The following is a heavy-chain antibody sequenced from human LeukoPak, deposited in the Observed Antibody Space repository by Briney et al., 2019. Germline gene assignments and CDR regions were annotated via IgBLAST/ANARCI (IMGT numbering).Heavy chain of an antibody. V-gene: IGHV1-18*01. J-gene: IGHJ4*02. D-gene: IGHD3-10*01. Sequence: ASVEVSCKASGYTFTSYGISWVRQAPGQGLEWMGWISAYNGNTNYAQKLQGRVTMTTDTSTSTAYMELRSLRSDDTAMYYCARDRPDYYGSGSYYFVYWGQGTLVTVST. CDR1: GYTFTSYG. CDR2: ISAYNGNT. CDR3: ARDRPDYYGSGSYYFVY.